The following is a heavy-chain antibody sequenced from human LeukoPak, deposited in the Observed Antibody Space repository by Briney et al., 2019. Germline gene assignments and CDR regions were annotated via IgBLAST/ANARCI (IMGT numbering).Heavy chain of an antibody. V-gene: IGHV1-8*01. CDR2: MNPNSGNT. J-gene: IGHJ5*02. D-gene: IGHD5-24*01. CDR3: ARRRDGYNSDWFGP. CDR1: GYIFTSYD. Sequence: ASVKVSCKASGYIFTSYDINWVRQATGQGLEWMGWMNPNSGNTGYAQKFQGRVTIIRDTSITTAYMELSSLRSEDTAVYYCARRRDGYNSDWFGPWGQGTLVTVSS.